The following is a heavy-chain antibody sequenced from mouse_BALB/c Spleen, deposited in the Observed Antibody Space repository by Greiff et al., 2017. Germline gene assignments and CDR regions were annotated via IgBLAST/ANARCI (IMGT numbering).Heavy chain of an antibody. J-gene: IGHJ2*01. V-gene: IGHV7-3*02. CDR2: IRNKANGYTT. D-gene: IGHD1-1*01. Sequence: EVKLVESGGGLVQPGGSLRLSCATSGFTFTDYYMSWVRQPPGKALEWLGFIRNKANGYTTEYSASVKGRFTISRDNSQSILYLQMNTLRAEDSATYYCARVYGSSWNYFDYWGQGTTLTVSS. CDR3: ARVYGSSWNYFDY. CDR1: GFTFTDYY.